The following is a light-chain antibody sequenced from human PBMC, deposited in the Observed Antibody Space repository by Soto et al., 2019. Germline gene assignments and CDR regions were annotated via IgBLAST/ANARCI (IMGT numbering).Light chain of an antibody. J-gene: IGKJ4*01. CDR3: LQHNSYPLT. V-gene: IGKV1-17*01. CDR1: QGIRTD. CDR2: AAA. Sequence: DIQMTQSPSSLSASVGDRVTITCRASQGIRTDLCWYQQKPGKAPKRLIYAAATLQSGVPSRFSGSGSGTEFTLTISSLQPEDFATYYCLQHNSYPLTFGGGTKVEIK.